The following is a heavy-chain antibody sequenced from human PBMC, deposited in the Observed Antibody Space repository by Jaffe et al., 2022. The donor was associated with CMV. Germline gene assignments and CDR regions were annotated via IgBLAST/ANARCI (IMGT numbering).Heavy chain of an antibody. CDR1: GFTFSNAW. J-gene: IGHJ5*02. CDR3: TTDRNPESIVGADNWFDP. D-gene: IGHD1-26*01. Sequence: EVQLVESGGGLVKPGGSLRLSCAASGFTFSNAWMSWVRQAPGKGLEWVGRIKSKTDGGTTDYAAPVKGRFTISRDDSKNTLYLQMNSLKTEDTAVYYCTTDRNPESIVGADNWFDPWGQGTLVTVSS. V-gene: IGHV3-15*01. CDR2: IKSKTDGGTT.